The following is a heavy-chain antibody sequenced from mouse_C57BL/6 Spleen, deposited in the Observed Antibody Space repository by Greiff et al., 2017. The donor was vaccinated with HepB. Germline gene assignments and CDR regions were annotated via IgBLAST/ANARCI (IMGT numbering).Heavy chain of an antibody. CDR1: GFTFSDYG. CDR3: ARPYYSNYVLFAY. CDR2: ISSGSSTI. D-gene: IGHD2-5*01. Sequence: EVKLVESGGGLVKPGGSLKLSCAASGFTFSDYGMHWVRQAPEKGLEWVAYISSGSSTIYYADTVKGRFTISRDNAKNTLFLQMTSLRSEDTAMYYCARPYYSNYVLFAYWGQGTLVTVSA. V-gene: IGHV5-17*01. J-gene: IGHJ3*01.